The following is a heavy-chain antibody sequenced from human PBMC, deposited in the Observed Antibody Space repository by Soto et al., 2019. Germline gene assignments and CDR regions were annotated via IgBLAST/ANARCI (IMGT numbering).Heavy chain of an antibody. CDR3: ARVWRYYYYGMDV. Sequence: AVGPIRLWWSAAGVMCRSSTRCWVSKAPGKGLEWVSVIYSGGSTYYADSVKGRFTISRDNSKNTLYLQMNSLRAEDTAVYYCARVWRYYYYGMDVWGQGPTVTVSS. CDR1: GVMCRSST. J-gene: IGHJ6*02. V-gene: IGHV3-53*01. CDR2: IYSGGST.